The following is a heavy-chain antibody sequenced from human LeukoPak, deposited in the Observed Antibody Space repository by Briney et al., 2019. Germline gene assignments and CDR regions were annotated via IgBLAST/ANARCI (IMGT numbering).Heavy chain of an antibody. CDR3: ARKDYGGYAYYYYGLDV. Sequence: PGGPLRLSCAASGFTFSSYEMNWVRQAPGKGLEWVSYISSSGSTKYYADSVKGRFTISRDNAKNSLYLQMNSLRAEDTAVYYCARKDYGGYAYYYYGLDVWGKGTTVTVSS. CDR2: ISSSGSTK. D-gene: IGHD5-12*01. J-gene: IGHJ6*04. CDR1: GFTFSSYE. V-gene: IGHV3-48*03.